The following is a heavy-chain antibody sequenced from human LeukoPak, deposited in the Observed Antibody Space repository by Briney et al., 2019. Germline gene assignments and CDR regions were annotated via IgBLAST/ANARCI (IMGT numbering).Heavy chain of an antibody. CDR2: ISGSGGST. CDR1: GFTFSSYA. D-gene: IGHD5-12*01. V-gene: IGHV3-23*01. Sequence: GGSLRLSCAASGFTFSSYAMSWVRQAPGKGLECVSAISGSGGSTYYADSVKGRFTISRDNSKNTLYLQMNSLRAEDTAVYYCAGLVWWLLSYWGQGTLVTVSS. CDR3: AGLVWWLLSY. J-gene: IGHJ4*02.